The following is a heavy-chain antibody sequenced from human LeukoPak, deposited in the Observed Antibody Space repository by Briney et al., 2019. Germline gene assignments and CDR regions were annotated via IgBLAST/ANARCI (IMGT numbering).Heavy chain of an antibody. D-gene: IGHD2-2*03. J-gene: IGHJ6*03. CDR2: IYYSGST. CDR1: GYSISSSNW. CDR3: ARVGHSGYCSSTSCPESYYYYYMDV. Sequence: SETLSLTCAVSGYSISSSNWWGWIRQPPGKGLEWIGYIYYSGSTNYNPSLKSRVTMSVDTSKSQFSLKLSSVTAADTAVYYCARVGHSGYCSSTSCPESYYYYYMDVWGKGTTVTVSS. V-gene: IGHV4-28*03.